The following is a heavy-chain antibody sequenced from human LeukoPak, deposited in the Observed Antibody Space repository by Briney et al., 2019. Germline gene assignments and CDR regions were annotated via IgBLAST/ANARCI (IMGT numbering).Heavy chain of an antibody. V-gene: IGHV3-23*01. Sequence: PGGSLRLSCAASGFTFSNYAMTWVRQAPGKGLEWVSTITTGGGTTYYADSVKGRSSISGDNSKNTLYLQMNILRAENTAVYYFAKVLAGTLAGNFDSSGQGTLVTASS. CDR1: GFTFSNYA. D-gene: IGHD1-1*01. J-gene: IGHJ4*02. CDR2: ITTGGGTT. CDR3: AKVLAGTLAGNFDS.